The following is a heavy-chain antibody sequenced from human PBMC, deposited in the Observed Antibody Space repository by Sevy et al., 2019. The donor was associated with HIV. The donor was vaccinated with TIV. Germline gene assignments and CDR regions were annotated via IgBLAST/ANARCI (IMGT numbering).Heavy chain of an antibody. D-gene: IGHD6-13*01. J-gene: IGHJ4*02. CDR3: ARERQLVLDY. V-gene: IGHV4-59*01. CDR2: IYYSGST. Sequence: SETLSLTCTVSGGPLSSYYWSWIRQPPGKGLEWIGYIYYSGSTNYNPSLKSRVNISVDTSKNQFSLRLSSVTAADTAVYYCARERQLVLDYWGQGTLVTVSS. CDR1: GGPLSSYY.